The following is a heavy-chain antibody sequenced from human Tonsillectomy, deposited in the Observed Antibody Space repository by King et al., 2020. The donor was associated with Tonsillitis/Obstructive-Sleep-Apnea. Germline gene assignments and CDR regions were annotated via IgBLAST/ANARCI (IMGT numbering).Heavy chain of an antibody. CDR1: GFTFTSSA. J-gene: IGHJ2*01. Sequence: ERVESGPEVKKPGTSVKVSCKASGFTFTSSAVQWVRQARGQRLEWIGWIVVGSGNTNYAQKFQERVTITRDMSTSTAYMELSSLRSEDTAVYYCAADPSPYYDILTGYYRETYFDLWGRGTLVTVSS. CDR3: AADPSPYYDILTGYYRETYFDL. D-gene: IGHD3-9*01. V-gene: IGHV1-58*01. CDR2: IVVGSGNT.